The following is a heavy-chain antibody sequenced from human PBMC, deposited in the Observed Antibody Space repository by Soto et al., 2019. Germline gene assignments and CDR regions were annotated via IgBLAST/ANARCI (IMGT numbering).Heavy chain of an antibody. CDR2: VSGDGFTA. CDR3: AKEASVPSVWEFWFFDL. J-gene: IGHJ2*01. D-gene: IGHD3-10*01. CDR1: GFTFPNYG. V-gene: IGHV3-23*01. Sequence: EVQLLESGGGLVQPGGSLRLSCDGSGFTFPNYGMTWVRQAPGQGLEWVSSVSGDGFTAYYADSVKGRFTISRDNSKNTVYVQMNRLRAEDTAVYYWAKEASVPSVWEFWFFDLWGRGTPVPVSS.